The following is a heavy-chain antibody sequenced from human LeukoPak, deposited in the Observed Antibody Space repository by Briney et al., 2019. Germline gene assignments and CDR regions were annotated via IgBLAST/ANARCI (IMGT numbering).Heavy chain of an antibody. CDR3: ARDFGVDDSSGYRAFDI. D-gene: IGHD3-22*01. J-gene: IGHJ3*02. Sequence: SVKVSCKASGGTFSSYAISWLRQAPGQGLEWMGRIIPIFGTANYAQKFQGRVTITTDESTSTAYMELSSLRSEDTAVYYCARDFGVDDSSGYRAFDIWGQGTMVTVSS. CDR2: IIPIFGTA. CDR1: GGTFSSYA. V-gene: IGHV1-69*05.